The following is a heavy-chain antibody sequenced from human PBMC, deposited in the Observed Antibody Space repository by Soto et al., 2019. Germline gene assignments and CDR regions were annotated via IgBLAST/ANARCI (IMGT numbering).Heavy chain of an antibody. D-gene: IGHD6-13*01. Sequence: GESLKIACKGSGYSFTTNWIGWVRQMPGKGLEWMGVIYPGDSDTRYSPSFQGQVAISADKSINTAYLQWSSLKASDTAMYYCARHSGVAEDGTHWGQGTLVTVSS. CDR2: IYPGDSDT. J-gene: IGHJ1*01. CDR3: ARHSGVAEDGTH. V-gene: IGHV5-51*01. CDR1: GYSFTTNW.